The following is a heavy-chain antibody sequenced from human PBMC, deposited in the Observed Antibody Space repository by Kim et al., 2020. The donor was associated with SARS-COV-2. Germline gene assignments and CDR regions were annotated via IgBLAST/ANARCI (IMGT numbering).Heavy chain of an antibody. J-gene: IGHJ5*02. D-gene: IGHD6-19*01. V-gene: IGHV4-4*07. CDR1: GGSISTYY. CDR3: ARGHKSGWGAYNYFDP. Sequence: SETLSLTCTVSGGSISTYYWTWIRQPAGKRLEWIGRIYTSGSTNYNPSLESRVTMSVDTSKNQFSLKLRSVTAADTAVYYCARGHKSGWGAYNYFDPWGQGTLVTVSS. CDR2: IYTSGST.